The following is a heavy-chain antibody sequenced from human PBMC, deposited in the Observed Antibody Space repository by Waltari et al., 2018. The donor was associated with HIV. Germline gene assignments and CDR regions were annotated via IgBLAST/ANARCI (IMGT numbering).Heavy chain of an antibody. D-gene: IGHD1-26*01. Sequence: EVQLVESGGGLVKPGGSLRLSCATSGFTLSTYIMYWVRQAPGKGLEWVSSISSTSTYIYYTDSVKGRFTISRDNAQNSLSLQMNSLSAEDTAVYYCVADLGGSHDSWGQGSQVTVSS. CDR1: GFTLSTYI. CDR3: VADLGGSHDS. J-gene: IGHJ4*02. V-gene: IGHV3-21*02. CDR2: ISSTSTYI.